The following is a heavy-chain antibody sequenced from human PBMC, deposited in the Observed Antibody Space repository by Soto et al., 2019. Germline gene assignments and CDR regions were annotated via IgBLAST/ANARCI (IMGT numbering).Heavy chain of an antibody. CDR2: INPNSGGT. V-gene: IGHV1-2*02. D-gene: IGHD6-19*01. Sequence: VASVKVSCKASGYTFTGYYMHWVRQAPGQGLEWMGWINPNSGGTNYAQKFQGRVTTTRDTSISTAYMELSRLRSDDTAVYYCASRSSGWYYYYYGMDVWGQGTTVTVSS. CDR3: ASRSSGWYYYYYGMDV. CDR1: GYTFTGYY. J-gene: IGHJ6*02.